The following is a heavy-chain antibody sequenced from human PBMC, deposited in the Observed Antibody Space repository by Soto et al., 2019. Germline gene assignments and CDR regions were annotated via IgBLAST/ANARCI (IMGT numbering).Heavy chain of an antibody. J-gene: IGHJ4*02. CDR1: GGSISSGGYS. Sequence: QLQLQESGSGLVKPSQTLSLTCAVSGGSISSGGYSWSWIRQPPGKGLEWIGYIYHSGSTYYNPSLKRRVTISVDRSKNQLSLKLSSVTAADTAVYYCARAGGDIVAPEQTVFDYWGQGTLVTVSS. V-gene: IGHV4-30-2*01. CDR3: ARAGGDIVAPEQTVFDY. D-gene: IGHD5-12*01. CDR2: IYHSGST.